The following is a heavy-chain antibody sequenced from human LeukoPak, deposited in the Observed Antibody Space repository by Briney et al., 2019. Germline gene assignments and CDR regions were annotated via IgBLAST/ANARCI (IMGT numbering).Heavy chain of an antibody. CDR2: INNGGENT. Sequence: GGSLRLSCAAPGFTFRNYAMSWVRQALGKGVAWVSSINNGGENTYYEDSVKGRFTISRDNYKNTLYFQMNSLRAEDTAVYFCARVYGGSYHYYYYMDVWGKGITVTVSS. J-gene: IGHJ6*03. V-gene: IGHV3-23*01. CDR3: ARVYGGSYHYYYYMDV. D-gene: IGHD3-16*02. CDR1: GFTFRNYA.